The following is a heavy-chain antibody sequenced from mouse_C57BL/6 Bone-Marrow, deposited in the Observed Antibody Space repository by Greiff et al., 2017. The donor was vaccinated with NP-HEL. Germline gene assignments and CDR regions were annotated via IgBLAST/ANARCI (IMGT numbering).Heavy chain of an antibody. D-gene: IGHD2-2*01. CDR3: AIYYGFYYAMDY. V-gene: IGHV1-69*01. CDR2: IDPSDSYT. CDR1: GYTFTSYW. J-gene: IGHJ4*01. Sequence: VQLQQSGAELVMPGASVKLSCKASGYTFTSYWMHWVKQRPGQGLEWIGEIDPSDSYTNYNQKFKDKSTLTVDKSSSTAYMQLSSLTSEDSAVYYCAIYYGFYYAMDYWGQGTSVTVSS.